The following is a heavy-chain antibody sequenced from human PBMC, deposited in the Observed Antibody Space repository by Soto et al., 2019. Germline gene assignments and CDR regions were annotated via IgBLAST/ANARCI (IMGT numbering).Heavy chain of an antibody. Sequence: QVQLVQSGAEVKKPGSSVKVSCKASGGTFSSYGTSWVRQAPGQGLEWMGGIIPIFGTANYAQKFQGRVTITAAESTSTAYMELSSLRSEDTAVYYCATTQAAMTYYYGMDVWGQGTTVTVSS. D-gene: IGHD2-2*01. CDR3: ATTQAAMTYYYGMDV. CDR1: GGTFSSYG. V-gene: IGHV1-69*12. J-gene: IGHJ6*02. CDR2: IIPIFGTA.